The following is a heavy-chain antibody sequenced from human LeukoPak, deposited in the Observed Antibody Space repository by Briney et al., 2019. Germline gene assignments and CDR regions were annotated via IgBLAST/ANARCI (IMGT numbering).Heavy chain of an antibody. CDR3: AKDPTPPGYCSSTSCYPYYYYMDV. J-gene: IGHJ6*03. Sequence: GGSVRLSCAASGFTFSSYGMHWVRQAPGKGLEWVAFIRYDGSNKYYADSVKGRFTISRDNSKNTLYLQMNSLRAEDTAVYYCAKDPTPPGYCSSTSCYPYYYYMDVWGKGTTVTVSS. V-gene: IGHV3-30*02. CDR2: IRYDGSNK. D-gene: IGHD2-2*01. CDR1: GFTFSSYG.